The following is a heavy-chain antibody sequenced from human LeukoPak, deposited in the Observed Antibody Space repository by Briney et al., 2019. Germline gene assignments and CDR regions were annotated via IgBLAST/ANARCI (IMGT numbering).Heavy chain of an antibody. Sequence: ASVKVSCKASGGTFSSYAISWVRQAPGQGLEWMGRIIPILGIANYAQKFQGRVTITADKSTSTAYMELSSLRSEDTAVYYCARGPEMATIGVYWGQGTLVTVSS. CDR1: GGTFSSYA. CDR3: ARGPEMATIGVY. D-gene: IGHD5-24*01. J-gene: IGHJ4*02. CDR2: IIPILGIA. V-gene: IGHV1-69*04.